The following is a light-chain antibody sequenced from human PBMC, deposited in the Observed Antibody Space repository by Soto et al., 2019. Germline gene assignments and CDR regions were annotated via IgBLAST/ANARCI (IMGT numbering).Light chain of an antibody. CDR2: DAS. V-gene: IGKV3-11*01. Sequence: EIVMTQSPATLSGSPGERVTLSCRASQSVSRYLAWYQQKPGQAPRLLIYDASNRATGIPARFSGSGSGTDFTLTISSLEPEDFAVYFCQQRINSLTFGGGTKVESK. CDR3: QQRINSLT. J-gene: IGKJ4*01. CDR1: QSVSRY.